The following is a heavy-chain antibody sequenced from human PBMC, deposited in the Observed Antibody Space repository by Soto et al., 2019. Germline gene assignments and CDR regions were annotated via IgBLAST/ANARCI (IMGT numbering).Heavy chain of an antibody. CDR1: ECCFSSYA. D-gene: IGHD1-26*01. CDR2: ISYDGSNK. J-gene: IGHJ4*02. V-gene: IGHV3-30-3*01. Sequence: PGGSRTLSCVASECCFSSYAMHWVSQAPGKGLEWVAVISYDGSNKYYADSVKGRFTISRDNSKNTLYLQMNSLRAEDTAVYYCARDFSGSYYFDYWGQGTLVTVSS. CDR3: ARDFSGSYYFDY.